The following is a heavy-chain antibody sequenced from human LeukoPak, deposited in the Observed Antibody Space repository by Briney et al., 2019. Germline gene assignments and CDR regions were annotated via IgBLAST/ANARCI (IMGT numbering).Heavy chain of an antibody. D-gene: IGHD1-26*01. V-gene: IGHV3-53*04. J-gene: IGHJ4*02. CDR1: GFTVSSNY. CDR3: ARDLMGATDY. Sequence: GGSLRLSCAASGFTVSSNYMSWVRQAPGKGLEWVSVIYSGGRTYYADSVKGRFTISRHNSKNMLYLQMNSLRAEDTAAYYCARDLMGATDYWGQGILVTVSS. CDR2: IYSGGRT.